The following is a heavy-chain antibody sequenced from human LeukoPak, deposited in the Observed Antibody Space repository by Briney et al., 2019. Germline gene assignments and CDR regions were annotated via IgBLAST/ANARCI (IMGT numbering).Heavy chain of an antibody. V-gene: IGHV4-59*01. CDR3: ASRYGSGSYGFDF. Sequence: SETLSLTCTVSGASISNYYWTWIRQPPGKGLEWISYYYYGGSTEYNPSLKSRVTISVDTFKNQFSLKLSSVTAADTAVYYCASRYGSGSYGFDFWGQGTLVPVSS. J-gene: IGHJ4*02. D-gene: IGHD3-10*01. CDR1: GASISNYY. CDR2: YYYGGST.